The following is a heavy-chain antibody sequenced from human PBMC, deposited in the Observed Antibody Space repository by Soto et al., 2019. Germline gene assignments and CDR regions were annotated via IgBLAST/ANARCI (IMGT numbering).Heavy chain of an antibody. V-gene: IGHV4-30-2*01. CDR2: SFHSGTT. Sequence: SETLSLTCADSGGPISSGGYFWRWVRQPPGKGLEWIGYSFHSGTTSYNPPLKSRVIISVDRSKSQFSLKLSSVTTADTAAYYCARGDAGYYGMDVWGQGTTVTVSS. J-gene: IGHJ6*02. CDR3: ARGDAGYYGMDV. CDR1: GGPISSGGYF.